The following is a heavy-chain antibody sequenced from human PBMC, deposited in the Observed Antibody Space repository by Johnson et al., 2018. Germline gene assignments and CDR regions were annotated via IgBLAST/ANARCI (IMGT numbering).Heavy chain of an antibody. J-gene: IGHJ6*03. CDR1: GFTFSNYG. V-gene: IGHV3-30*18. Sequence: VQLVESGGGVVQPGRSLRLSCTASGFTFSNYGMHWVRQAPGKGLEWVAATTSSDGSKKDYVDSVKGRFTISRDNSKNTVYLQMNSLRVEDTAVYYCAKWSGASPHYYMDVWGKGTTVTVSS. D-gene: IGHD3/OR15-3a*01. CDR2: TSSDGSKK. CDR3: AKWSGASPHYYMDV.